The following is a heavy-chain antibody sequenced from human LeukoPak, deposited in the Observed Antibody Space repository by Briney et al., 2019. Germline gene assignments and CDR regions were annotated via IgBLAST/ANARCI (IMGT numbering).Heavy chain of an antibody. CDR1: GFTFSSYA. J-gene: IGHJ4*02. CDR3: AKSAGYCSSTSCYHFDY. V-gene: IGHV3-23*01. Sequence: GGSLRLSCAASGFTFSSYAMSWVRQAPGKGLEWVSAISGSGGSTYYADSVKGRFTISRDNSKNTLYLQMNSLRAEDTAVYYCAKSAGYCSSTSCYHFDYWGQGTLVTVSS. CDR2: ISGSGGST. D-gene: IGHD2-2*01.